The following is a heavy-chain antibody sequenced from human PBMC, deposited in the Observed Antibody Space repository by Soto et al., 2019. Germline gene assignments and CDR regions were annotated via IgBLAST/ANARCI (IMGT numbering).Heavy chain of an antibody. CDR2: ISGSGGRT. J-gene: IGHJ1*01. V-gene: IGHV3-23*01. CDR1: GFTFNIYA. D-gene: IGHD3-9*01. CDR3: AKLNDYDILTGYRSEYFQH. Sequence: EVQLLESGGGLVQPGGSLRLSCAASGFTFNIYAMTWVRQAPGKGLEWVSGISGSGGRTYYADSVKGRFTISRDNSKNTLDLQLISLRAEDTAVYYCAKLNDYDILTGYRSEYFQHWGQGTLVTVSS.